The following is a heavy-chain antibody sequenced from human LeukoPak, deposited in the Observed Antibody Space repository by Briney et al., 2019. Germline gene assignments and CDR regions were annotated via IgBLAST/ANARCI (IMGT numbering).Heavy chain of an antibody. J-gene: IGHJ4*02. Sequence: PGGSLRLSCAASGFTVSTNYMNWVRQAPGKGLEWVSIIYSGRDTYYADSVKGRFTISRDNSKNTLYLQMNSLRAEDTAVYYCTRGPGRTCYSDYWGQGTLVTVSS. CDR3: TRGPGRTCYSDY. D-gene: IGHD1-14*01. CDR1: GFTVSTNY. CDR2: IYSGRDT. V-gene: IGHV3-66*02.